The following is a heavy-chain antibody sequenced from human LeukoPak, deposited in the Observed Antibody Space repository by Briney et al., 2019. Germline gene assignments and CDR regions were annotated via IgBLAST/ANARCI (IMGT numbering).Heavy chain of an antibody. CDR3: ARAAVAGTVHDY. J-gene: IGHJ4*02. D-gene: IGHD6-19*01. CDR1: GFTFSDYY. Sequence: GGSLRLSCAASGFTFSDYYMSWIRQAPGKGLEWVSYITSSSSYTNYADSVKGRFTIPRDNAKNSLYLQLNSLRAEDTAVYYCARAAVAGTVHDYWGQGTLVTVSS. CDR2: ITSSSSYT. V-gene: IGHV3-11*06.